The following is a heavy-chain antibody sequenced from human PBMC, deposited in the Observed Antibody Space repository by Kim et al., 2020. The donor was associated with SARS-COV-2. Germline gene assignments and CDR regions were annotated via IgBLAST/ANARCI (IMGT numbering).Heavy chain of an antibody. CDR3: ASIYSSSSIADY. Sequence: SETLSLTCTVSGGSISSYYWSWIRQPPGKGLEWIGYIYYSGSTNYNPSLKSRVTISVDTSKNQFSLKLSSVTAADTAVYYCASIYSSSSIADYWGQGTLVTVSS. D-gene: IGHD6-6*01. CDR1: GGSISSYY. J-gene: IGHJ4*02. CDR2: IYYSGST. V-gene: IGHV4-59*01.